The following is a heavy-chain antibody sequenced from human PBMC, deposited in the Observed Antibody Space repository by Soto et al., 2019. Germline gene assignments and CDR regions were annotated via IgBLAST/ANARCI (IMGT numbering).Heavy chain of an antibody. CDR3: ARHSHMFNNWFDP. J-gene: IGHJ5*02. Sequence: SETLSLTCSVSGASISSTSYYWGWIRQPPGKGLQWIGSIHYTGSIDYSPSLKGRVSMSVDTSKNELSLRLNSVTAADTAVYYCARHSHMFNNWFDPWGQGALVTVSS. CDR2: IHYTGSI. CDR1: GASISSTSYY. V-gene: IGHV4-39*01. D-gene: IGHD3-10*02.